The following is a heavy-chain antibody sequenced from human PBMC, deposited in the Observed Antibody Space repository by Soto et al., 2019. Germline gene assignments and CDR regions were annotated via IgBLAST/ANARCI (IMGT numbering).Heavy chain of an antibody. V-gene: IGHV3-33*01. CDR1: GFTFSSYG. J-gene: IGHJ3*02. D-gene: IGHD2-15*01. Sequence: GGSLRLSCAASGFTFSSYGMHWVRQAPGKGLEWVAVIWYDGSNKYYADSVKGRFTISRDNSKNTLYLQMNSLRAEDTTVYYCARPQPRYCSGGSCYSFAFDIWGQGTMVTVSS. CDR3: ARPQPRYCSGGSCYSFAFDI. CDR2: IWYDGSNK.